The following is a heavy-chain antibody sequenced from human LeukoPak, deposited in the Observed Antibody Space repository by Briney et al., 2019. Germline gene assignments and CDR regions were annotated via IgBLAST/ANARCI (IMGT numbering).Heavy chain of an antibody. CDR2: VSGSGGST. V-gene: IGHV3-23*01. CDR1: GFTFSNYA. J-gene: IGHJ4*02. Sequence: GGSLRLSCAASGFTFSNYAMTWVRQAPGKGLEWVSVVSGSGGSTYYADSVKGRFTISRDNSKNTLYLQMNSLSAEDTAIYYCAKTLYYSVGRWNADYWGQGTLVTVSS. CDR3: AKTLYYSVGRWNADY. D-gene: IGHD2-8*01.